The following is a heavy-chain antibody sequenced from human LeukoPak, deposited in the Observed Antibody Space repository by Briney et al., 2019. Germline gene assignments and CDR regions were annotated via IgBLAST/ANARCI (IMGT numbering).Heavy chain of an antibody. D-gene: IGHD3-22*01. CDR1: GFTFSSYA. CDR2: ISGSGGST. J-gene: IGHJ4*02. V-gene: IGHV3-23*01. CDR3: AKDLLPYPSGYYGDY. Sequence: LAGGSLRLSCAASGFTFSSYAMSWVRQAPGKGLEWVSAISGSGGSTYYADSVKGRFTISRDNSKNTLYLQMNSLRAEDTAVYYCAKDLLPYPSGYYGDYWGQGTLVTVSS.